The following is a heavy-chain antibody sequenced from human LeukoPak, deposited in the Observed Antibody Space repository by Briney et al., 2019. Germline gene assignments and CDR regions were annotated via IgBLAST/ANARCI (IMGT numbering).Heavy chain of an antibody. CDR2: ISGSNIRT. Sequence: GGSLRLSCAASGFTFSNYAMNWVRQAPGKGLEWVSRISGSNIRTYYADSVRGRFTISRDTSKNILYLQMNSLRAEDTAVYYCARDRTYDYYDSSGSMNYGMDVWGQGTTVTVSS. CDR1: GFTFSNYA. CDR3: ARDRTYDYYDSSGSMNYGMDV. V-gene: IGHV3-23*01. J-gene: IGHJ6*02. D-gene: IGHD3-22*01.